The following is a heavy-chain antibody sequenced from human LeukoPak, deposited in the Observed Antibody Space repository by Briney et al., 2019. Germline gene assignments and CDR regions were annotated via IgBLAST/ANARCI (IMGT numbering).Heavy chain of an antibody. V-gene: IGHV3-66*01. J-gene: IGHJ4*02. CDR3: ARGGSFDY. CDR2: IYSGGST. Sequence: GGSLRLSCAAPEFSVGSNYMTWVRQAPGKGLEWVSLIYSGGSTYYADSVKGRFTISRDNSKNTLYLQMNSLRAEDTAVYYCARGGSFDYWGQGTLVTVSS. CDR1: EFSVGSNY. D-gene: IGHD1-26*01.